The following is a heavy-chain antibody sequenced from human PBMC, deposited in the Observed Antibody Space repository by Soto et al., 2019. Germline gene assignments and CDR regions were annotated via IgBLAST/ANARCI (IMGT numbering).Heavy chain of an antibody. D-gene: IGHD3-10*01. CDR1: GYSFTSYG. Sequence: GASVKVSCKASGYSFTSYGISWVRQAPGQGLEWMGWISAYNGNTNYAQKLQGRVTMTTDTSTSTAYMELRSPRSDDTAVYYWAREYYYGSGPWYWCQGTLVNVSS. J-gene: IGHJ4*02. V-gene: IGHV1-18*01. CDR2: ISAYNGNT. CDR3: AREYYYGSGPWY.